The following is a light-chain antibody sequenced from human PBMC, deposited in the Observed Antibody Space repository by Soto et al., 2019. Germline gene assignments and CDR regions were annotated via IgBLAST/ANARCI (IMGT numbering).Light chain of an antibody. V-gene: IGLV2-14*01. Sequence: QSALTQPAPVSGSPGQSITISCTGTSSDVGGYNYVSWYQQHPGKAPKLMIYEVSNRPSGVSIRFSGSKSGNTASLTISGLQAEDEADYYCSSYTSSSTGVFGTGTKVTVL. CDR3: SSYTSSSTGV. CDR1: SSDVGGYNY. J-gene: IGLJ1*01. CDR2: EVS.